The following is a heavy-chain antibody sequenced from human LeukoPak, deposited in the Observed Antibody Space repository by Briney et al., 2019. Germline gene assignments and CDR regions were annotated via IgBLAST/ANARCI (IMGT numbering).Heavy chain of an antibody. V-gene: IGHV1-46*01. CDR2: INPSGGST. J-gene: IGHJ3*02. CDR3: ARHTMVRGVERAFDI. CDR1: AYTFTSYY. D-gene: IGHD3-10*01. Sequence: ASVKVSCKASAYTFTSYYMHWVRQAPGQGLEWMGIINPSGGSTSYAQKFQGRVTMTRDTSTSTVYMELSSLRSEDTAVYYCARHTMVRGVERAFDIWGQGTMVTVSS.